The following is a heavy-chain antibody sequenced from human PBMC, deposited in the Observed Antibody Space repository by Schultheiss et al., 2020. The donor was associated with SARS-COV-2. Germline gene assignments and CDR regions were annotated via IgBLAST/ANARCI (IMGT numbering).Heavy chain of an antibody. CDR3: ATYCTSSSCAPYYYYGMGV. J-gene: IGHJ6*02. CDR1: GGTFSSYA. V-gene: IGHV1-69*13. D-gene: IGHD2-15*01. CDR2: IIPIFGTA. Sequence: SVKVSCKASGGTFSSYAISWVRQAPGQGLEWMGGIIPIFGTANYAQKFQGRVTITADESTSTAYMELSSLRSEDTAVYYCATYCTSSSCAPYYYYGMGVWGQGTTVTVSS.